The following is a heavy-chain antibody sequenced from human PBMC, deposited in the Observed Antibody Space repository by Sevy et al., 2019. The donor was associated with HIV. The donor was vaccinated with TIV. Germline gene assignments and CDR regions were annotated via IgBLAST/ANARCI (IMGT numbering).Heavy chain of an antibody. Sequence: GGSLRLSCEASGFNFNSISMSWVRQTPGEGLEWLSAISGVGERTYYADSVRGRFIISRDNSKSTLYLQLNSLRVEDTAMYYCARVEPPTSDFGHWGQGTLVTVSS. J-gene: IGHJ4*02. D-gene: IGHD3-3*01. CDR3: ARVEPPTSDFGH. CDR1: GFNFNSIS. V-gene: IGHV3-23*01. CDR2: ISGVGERT.